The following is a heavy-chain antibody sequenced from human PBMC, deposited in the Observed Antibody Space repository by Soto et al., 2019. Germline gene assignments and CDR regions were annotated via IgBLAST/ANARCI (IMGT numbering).Heavy chain of an antibody. J-gene: IGHJ1*01. CDR3: ARAESSGWTGFIKENKYFQH. Sequence: SETLSLTCAVYGGSFSGYYWSWIRQPPGKGLEWIGEINHSGSTNYNPSLESRVTISVDTSKNQFSLKLSSVTAADTAVYYCARAESSGWTGFIKENKYFQHWGQGTLVTVSS. CDR1: GGSFSGYY. D-gene: IGHD6-19*01. V-gene: IGHV4-34*01. CDR2: INHSGST.